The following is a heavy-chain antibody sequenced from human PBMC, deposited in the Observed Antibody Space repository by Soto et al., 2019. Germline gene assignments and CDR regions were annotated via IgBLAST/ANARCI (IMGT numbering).Heavy chain of an antibody. CDR1: VGSFSGYS. CDR2: INHSGTT. J-gene: IGHJ6*02. CDR3: ARARFDSWSHIYYGLDV. Sequence: SETLSLTCAVYVGSFSGYSWTWLRQPPGKGLEWIGEINHSGTTDYNPALKSRVTMSADTSKNQFSLRMTSVTAADTAVYYCARARFDSWSHIYYGLDVWGQGTTVTVSS. D-gene: IGHD3-3*01. V-gene: IGHV4-34*01.